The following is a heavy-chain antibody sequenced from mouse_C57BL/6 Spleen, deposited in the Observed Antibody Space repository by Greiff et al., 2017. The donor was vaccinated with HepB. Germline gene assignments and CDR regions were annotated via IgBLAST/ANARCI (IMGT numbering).Heavy chain of an antibody. V-gene: IGHV6-3*01. D-gene: IGHD1-1*01. Sequence: EVQLVESGGGLVQPGGSIKLSCVASGFTFSNYWMNWVRQSPEKGLEWVAQIRLKSDNYATHYAESVKGRFTISRDDSKSSVYLQMNNLRAEDTGIYYCTRVYYYGSSYDAMDYWGQGTSVTVSS. J-gene: IGHJ4*01. CDR2: IRLKSDNYAT. CDR3: TRVYYYGSSYDAMDY. CDR1: GFTFSNYW.